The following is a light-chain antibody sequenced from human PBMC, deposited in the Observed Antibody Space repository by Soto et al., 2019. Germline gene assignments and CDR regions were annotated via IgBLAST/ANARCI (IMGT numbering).Light chain of an antibody. CDR3: LQDYSYPRS. J-gene: IGKJ2*01. V-gene: IGKV1-6*01. CDR1: QDIRND. CDR2: AAS. Sequence: AIQMTQSPSSLSASVGDRVTITCRERQDIRNDLGWYQQKPGKAPKVLIYAASTLQSGVPSRFSGSGSGTDFTLTISSLQPEAFATYYCLQDYSYPRSFGQGTKLEIK.